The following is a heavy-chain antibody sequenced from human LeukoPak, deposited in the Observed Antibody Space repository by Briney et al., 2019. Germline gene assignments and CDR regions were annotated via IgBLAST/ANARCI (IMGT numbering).Heavy chain of an antibody. Sequence: ASVKVSCKASRGTFSSYTISWVRQAPGQGLEWMGIINPSGGSTSYAQKFQGRVTMTRDTSTSTVYMELSSLRSEDTAVYYCARDLVWELDYWGQGTLVTVSS. V-gene: IGHV1-46*01. CDR1: RGTFSSYT. CDR2: INPSGGST. J-gene: IGHJ4*02. CDR3: ARDLVWELDY. D-gene: IGHD1-26*01.